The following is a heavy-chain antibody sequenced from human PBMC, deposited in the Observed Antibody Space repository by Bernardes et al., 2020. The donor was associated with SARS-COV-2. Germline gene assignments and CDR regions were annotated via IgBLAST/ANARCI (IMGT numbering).Heavy chain of an antibody. V-gene: IGHV3-48*02. CDR2: IGTSDGTI. CDR1: GFTFSSYV. CDR3: ARVLRGSGTYYLDD. D-gene: IGHD3-10*01. Sequence: GGSLRLSCAASGFTFSSYVMNWVRQAPGKGLEWLAYIGTSDGTIYYADSVKGRFTISRDNAKKSLYLEMNNLRDEDTAIYYCARVLRGSGTYYLDDWGQGTLVTVSS. J-gene: IGHJ4*02.